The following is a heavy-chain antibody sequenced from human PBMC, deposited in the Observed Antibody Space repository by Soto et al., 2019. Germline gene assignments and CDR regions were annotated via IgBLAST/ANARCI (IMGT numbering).Heavy chain of an antibody. Sequence: QVQLQQWGAGLLKPSETLSLTCAVYGGSFSGYHWSWIRQSPGKGLEWIGEINHSGSTNYNPSLKRRVTISLDTSKKQFSLKLRSVTAADTAVYYCARGSAGSVLDPWGQGTLVTVSS. CDR1: GGSFSGYH. CDR3: ARGSAGSVLDP. J-gene: IGHJ5*02. D-gene: IGHD6-13*01. V-gene: IGHV4-34*01. CDR2: INHSGST.